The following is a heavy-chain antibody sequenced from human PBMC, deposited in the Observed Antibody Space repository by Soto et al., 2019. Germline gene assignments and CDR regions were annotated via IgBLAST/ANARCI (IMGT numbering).Heavy chain of an antibody. J-gene: IGHJ6*03. D-gene: IGHD1-7*01. CDR2: IIPILGIA. Sequence: ASVKVSCKASGGTFSSYTISWVRQAPGQGLEWMGRIIPILGIANYAQKFQGRVTITADKSTSTAYMELSSLRSEDTAVYYCARNWNYVGKKDEYYYMDVWGKGTTVTVSS. V-gene: IGHV1-69*02. CDR3: ARNWNYVGKKDEYYYMDV. CDR1: GGTFSSYT.